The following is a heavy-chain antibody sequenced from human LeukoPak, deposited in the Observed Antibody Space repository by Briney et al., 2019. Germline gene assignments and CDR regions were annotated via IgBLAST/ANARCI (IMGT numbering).Heavy chain of an antibody. CDR3: SCGYSYGRSDY. J-gene: IGHJ4*02. Sequence: ASVRVSCKASGYTFTSYAMNWVRQAPGQGLEWMGWINTNTGNPTYAQGFTGRFVFSLDTSVSTAYLQISSLKAEDTAVYYCSCGYSYGRSDYWGQGTLVTVSS. CDR2: INTNTGNP. CDR1: GYTFTSYA. D-gene: IGHD5-18*01. V-gene: IGHV7-4-1*02.